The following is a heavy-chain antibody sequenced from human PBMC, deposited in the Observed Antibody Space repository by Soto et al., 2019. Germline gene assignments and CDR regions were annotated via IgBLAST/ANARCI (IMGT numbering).Heavy chain of an antibody. J-gene: IGHJ6*02. V-gene: IGHV3-21*01. CDR2: ISSSRSYI. CDR1: GFTFSSYS. CDR3: TRDRVAVAGIPLPYYYYGMDV. Sequence: EVQLLESGGGLVKPGGSLRLSCAASGFTFSSYSMNWVRQAPGQGLEWVSSISSSRSYIYYADSVKGRFTISRDNDKNSLYLPTNSRRAEDTAVYYCTRDRVAVAGIPLPYYYYGMDVWGQGTTVTVSS. D-gene: IGHD6-19*01.